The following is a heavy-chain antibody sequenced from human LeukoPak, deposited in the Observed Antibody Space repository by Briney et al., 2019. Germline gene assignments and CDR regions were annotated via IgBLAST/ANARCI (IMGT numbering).Heavy chain of an antibody. CDR2: IYHSGST. D-gene: IGHD5-18*01. CDR1: GYSISSGYY. Sequence: KPSETLSLTCAVSGYSISSGYYWGWIRQPPGKGLEWIGSIYHSGSTYYNPSLKSRVTISVDTSKNQFSLKLSSVTAADTAVYYCARHSGYSYGYAYYYYYMDVWGKGTTVTVSS. CDR3: ARHSGYSYGYAYYYYYMDV. V-gene: IGHV4-38-2*01. J-gene: IGHJ6*03.